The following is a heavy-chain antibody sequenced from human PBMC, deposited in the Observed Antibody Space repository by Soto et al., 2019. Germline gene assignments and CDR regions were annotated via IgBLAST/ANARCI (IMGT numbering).Heavy chain of an antibody. V-gene: IGHV4-31*03. CDR3: ASREIPANAFDF. CDR2: IYYSGST. J-gene: IGHJ3*01. D-gene: IGHD1-26*01. CDR1: GGSISSGGYC. Sequence: PSETLSLTCTVSGGSISSGGYCWSWIRQHPGKGLEWIGYIYYSGSTYYNPSLKSRVTISVDTSKNQFSLKLSSVTAADTAVYYCASREIPANAFDFWGQGTMVTVSS.